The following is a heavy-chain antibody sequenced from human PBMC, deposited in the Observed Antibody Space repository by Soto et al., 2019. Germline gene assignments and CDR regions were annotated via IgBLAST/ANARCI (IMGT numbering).Heavy chain of an antibody. Sequence: PGGSLGLSCAASGFAFSSYAMSWVRQAPGKGLERVSTISGSGGDTYYAESVEGRFIISRDNSKTTLYLQMNSLRAEDTAVFYCAKVRVDTAMGFNAFDIWGQGTMVTASS. CDR3: AKVRVDTAMGFNAFDI. J-gene: IGHJ3*02. D-gene: IGHD5-18*01. CDR1: GFAFSSYA. V-gene: IGHV3-23*01. CDR2: ISGSGGDT.